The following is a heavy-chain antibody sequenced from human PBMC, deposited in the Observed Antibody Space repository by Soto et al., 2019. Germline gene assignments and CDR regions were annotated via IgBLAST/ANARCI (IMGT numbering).Heavy chain of an antibody. CDR3: AARILNSSSWYYFDY. V-gene: IGHV1-69*01. J-gene: IGHJ4*02. CDR2: IIPIFGTA. Sequence: QVQLVQSGAEVKKPGSSVKVSCKASGGTFSSYAISWVRQAPGQGLEWMGGIIPIFGTANYAQKFKGRVTITEDESTSTPYIELSSLRSEDTAVYYCAARILNSSSWYYFDYWGQGTLVTVSS. CDR1: GGTFSSYA. D-gene: IGHD6-13*01.